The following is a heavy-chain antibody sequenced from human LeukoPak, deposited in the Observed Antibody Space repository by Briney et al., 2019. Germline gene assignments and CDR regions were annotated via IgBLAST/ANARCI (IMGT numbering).Heavy chain of an antibody. CDR1: GYSISSGYY. CDR2: IYHSGTT. D-gene: IGHD6-13*01. Sequence: PSETLSLTCAVSGYSISSGYYWGWFRQPPGKGPEWIGRIYHSGTTYYNPSLKSRVTISVDTSKNQFSLMISSVTAADTAVYYCARQGGSNSPYYYYYMDVWGKGTTVTVSS. V-gene: IGHV4-38-2*01. CDR3: ARQGGSNSPYYYYYMDV. J-gene: IGHJ6*03.